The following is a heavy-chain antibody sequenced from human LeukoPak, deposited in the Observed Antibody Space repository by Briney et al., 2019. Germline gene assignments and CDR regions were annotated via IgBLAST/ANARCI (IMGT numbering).Heavy chain of an antibody. Sequence: PGGSLRLSCAASGFTFSSYGMSWVRQAPGKGLEWVSAISGSGGSTYYADSVKGRFTISRDNSKNSLYLQMNSLRAEDTALYYCARLGHPGIAVAGPDYWGQGTLVTVSS. CDR1: GFTFSSYG. D-gene: IGHD6-19*01. J-gene: IGHJ4*02. CDR3: ARLGHPGIAVAGPDY. V-gene: IGHV3-23*01. CDR2: ISGSGGST.